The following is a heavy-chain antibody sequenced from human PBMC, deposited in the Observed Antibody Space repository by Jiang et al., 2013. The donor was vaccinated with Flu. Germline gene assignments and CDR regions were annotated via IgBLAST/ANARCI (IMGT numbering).Heavy chain of an antibody. CDR2: INHSGST. Sequence: LLKPSETLSLTCAVYGGSFSGYYWSWIRQPPGKGLEWIGEINHSGSTNYNPSLKSRVTISVDTSKNQFSLKLSSVTAADTAVYYCARARVVPKYTSSWYFYYWGQGTLVTVSS. CDR1: GGSFSGYY. CDR3: ARARVVPKYTSSWYFYY. V-gene: IGHV4-34*01. D-gene: IGHD6-13*01. J-gene: IGHJ4*02.